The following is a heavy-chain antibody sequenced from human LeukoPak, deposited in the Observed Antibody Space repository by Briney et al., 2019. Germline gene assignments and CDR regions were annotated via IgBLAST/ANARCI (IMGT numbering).Heavy chain of an antibody. CDR2: IYYSGST. Sequence: PSETLSLTCTVSGGSISSSSYYWGWIRQPPGKGLEWIGSIYYSGSTYYNPSLKSRVTILVDTSKNQFSLKLSSVTAADTAVYYCARVRVTQTYYMDVWGKGTTVTVSS. V-gene: IGHV4-39*07. CDR3: ARVRVTQTYYMDV. CDR1: GGSISSSSYY. J-gene: IGHJ6*03. D-gene: IGHD2-21*02.